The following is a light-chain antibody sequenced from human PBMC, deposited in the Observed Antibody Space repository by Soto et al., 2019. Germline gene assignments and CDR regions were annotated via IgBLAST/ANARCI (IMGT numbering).Light chain of an antibody. Sequence: IVWPKSTGTLSLSPGQRATLSCRASESVNIMYLGWYHQKPCQAPRLLIFPTSLRPTGLQDRFSGSGSGTDYTLTIGRLEPEDFDVNYCQHFGGSLPVTFGQRRRPEI. J-gene: IGKJ5*01. CDR2: PTS. CDR3: QHFGGSLPVT. V-gene: IGKV3-20*01. CDR1: ESVNIMY.